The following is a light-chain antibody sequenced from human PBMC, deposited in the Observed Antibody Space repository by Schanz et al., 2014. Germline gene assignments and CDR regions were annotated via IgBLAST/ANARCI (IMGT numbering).Light chain of an antibody. V-gene: IGLV2-23*01. J-gene: IGLJ2*01. CDR1: SSDVGSYTL. CDR3: CSYADGSTLI. CDR2: EGS. Sequence: QSALTQPASVSGSPGQSITISCTGTSSDVGSYTLVSWYQQHPGKAPKLMIYEGSKRPSGVSHRFSGSKSGNTASLTISGLQAEDEADYYCCSYADGSTLIFGGGTKLTVL.